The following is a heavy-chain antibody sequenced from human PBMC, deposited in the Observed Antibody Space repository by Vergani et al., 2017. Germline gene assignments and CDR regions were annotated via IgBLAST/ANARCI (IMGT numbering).Heavy chain of an antibody. V-gene: IGHV3-21*01. CDR1: GFTFSSYS. Sequence: EVQLVESGGGLVKPGGSLRLSCAASGFTFSSYSMNWVRQAPGKGLEWVSSISSSSSYIYYADSVKGRFTITRDNAKNSLYLQMNSLRAEATAVFYCARGGLTAGVDFDYWGQGTLVTVSS. CDR2: ISSSSSYI. J-gene: IGHJ4*02. D-gene: IGHD5-18*01. CDR3: ARGGLTAGVDFDY.